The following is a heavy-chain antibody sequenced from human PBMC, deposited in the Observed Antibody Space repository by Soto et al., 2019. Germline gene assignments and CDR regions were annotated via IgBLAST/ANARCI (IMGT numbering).Heavy chain of an antibody. V-gene: IGHV1-18*04. CDR1: GYTFTSYG. J-gene: IGHJ2*01. CDR3: AGDYRIAARRGLWYFDL. D-gene: IGHD6-6*01. CDR2: ISAYNGNT. Sequence: ASVKVSCKASGYTFTSYGISWVRQAPGQGLEWMGWISAYNGNTNYAQKLQGRVTMTTDTSTSTAYMELRSLRSDDTAVYYCAGDYRIAARRGLWYFDLWGRGTLVTVSS.